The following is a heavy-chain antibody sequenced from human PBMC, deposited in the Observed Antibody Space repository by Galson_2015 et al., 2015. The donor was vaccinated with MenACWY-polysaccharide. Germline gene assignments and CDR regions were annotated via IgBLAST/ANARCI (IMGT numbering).Heavy chain of an antibody. CDR1: GYTFSTYD. J-gene: IGHJ4*02. Sequence: SVKVSCKASGYTFSTYDITWVRQAPGQGLGWLGRISTFKDDTNYDQKFQGRGIMTEDTSAATLYLELRGLTSDDAAVYFCARDQGETFTVPGAMAHWGQGTLVIVSS. V-gene: IGHV1-18*04. CDR3: ARDQGETFTVPGAMAH. D-gene: IGHD2/OR15-2a*01. CDR2: ISTFKDDT.